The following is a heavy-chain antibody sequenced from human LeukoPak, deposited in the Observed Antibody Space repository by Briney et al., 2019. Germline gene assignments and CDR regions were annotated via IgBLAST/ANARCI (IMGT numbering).Heavy chain of an antibody. CDR1: GFTFSSRDW. V-gene: IGHV3-7*01. Sequence: PGGSLRLSCVASGFTFSSRDWMTWVRQAPGKGREWVANIKQDGSEKNYVDSVKCRFTISRDNAKNSVDLQMNSLRVEDTAVYYCARVAWEGYYYDRMGYWGQGTLVTVSS. CDR3: ARVAWEGYYYDRMGY. CDR2: IKQDGSEK. J-gene: IGHJ4*02. D-gene: IGHD3-22*01.